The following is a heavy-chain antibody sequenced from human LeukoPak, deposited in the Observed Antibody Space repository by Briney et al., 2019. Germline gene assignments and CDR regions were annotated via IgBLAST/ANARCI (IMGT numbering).Heavy chain of an antibody. Sequence: VGSLRLSCAASGFTFSSYSMNWVRQAPGKGLEWVSYISSSSSTIYYADSVKGRFTISRDNAKNSLYLQMNSLRAEDTAVYYCARDGSGSINWFDPWGQGTLVTVSS. V-gene: IGHV3-48*04. CDR2: ISSSSSTI. J-gene: IGHJ5*02. D-gene: IGHD3-3*01. CDR1: GFTFSSYS. CDR3: ARDGSGSINWFDP.